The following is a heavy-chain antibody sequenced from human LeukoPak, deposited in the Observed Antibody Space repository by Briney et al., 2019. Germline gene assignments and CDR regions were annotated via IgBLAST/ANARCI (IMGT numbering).Heavy chain of an antibody. CDR2: ITTGGSSI. D-gene: IGHD6-19*01. Sequence: PGGSLRLSCAASGFTFSAYAMAWVRQAPGKGLQCISHITTGGSSIFYADSVKGRFTLSRDNAKNSLYLQMNSLRAEDAAVYYCARVRYDSGWYDYWGQGTLVTVFS. CDR1: GFTFSAYA. V-gene: IGHV3-48*04. J-gene: IGHJ4*02. CDR3: ARVRYDSGWYDY.